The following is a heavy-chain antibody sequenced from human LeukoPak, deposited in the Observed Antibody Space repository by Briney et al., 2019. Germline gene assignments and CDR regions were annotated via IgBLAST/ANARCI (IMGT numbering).Heavy chain of an antibody. CDR2: ISSSSSTI. CDR1: GFTFSSYS. V-gene: IGHV3-48*01. Sequence: GGSLRLSCAASGFTFSSYSMNWVRQAPGKGLEWVSYISSSSSTIYYADSVKGRFTISRDNAKNSLYLQMNSLRAEDTAVYYCASLGDFFGFLPSYYMDVWGKGTTVIVSS. J-gene: IGHJ6*03. D-gene: IGHD3-3*01. CDR3: ASLGDFFGFLPSYYMDV.